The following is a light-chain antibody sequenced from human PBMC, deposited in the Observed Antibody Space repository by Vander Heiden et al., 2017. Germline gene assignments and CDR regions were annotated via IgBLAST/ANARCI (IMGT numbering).Light chain of an antibody. J-gene: IGLJ2*01. V-gene: IGLV2-14*03. CDR1: SSDVGGYNY. CDR3: SSYTSSSTLGV. Sequence: QSALTPPASVSGSSGPSITIPCTATSSDVGGYNYVSWYQQHPGKAPKLMIYAVSNRPSGVSNRFSGSKSGNTASLTISGLQAEDEADYYCSSYTSSSTLGVFGGGTKLTVL. CDR2: AVS.